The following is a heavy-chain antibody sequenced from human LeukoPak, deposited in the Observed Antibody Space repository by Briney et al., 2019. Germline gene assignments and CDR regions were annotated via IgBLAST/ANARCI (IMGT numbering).Heavy chain of an antibody. CDR2: ISGSGGST. Sequence: PGGSLRLSCAASGFAFSSYAMSWVRQAPGKGLEWVSAISGSGGSTYYADSVKGRFTISRDNSKNTLYLQMNNLRAEDTAVYYCAKSEVVAATLIDYWGQGTLVTVSS. CDR3: AKSEVVAATLIDY. CDR1: GFAFSSYA. J-gene: IGHJ4*02. D-gene: IGHD2-15*01. V-gene: IGHV3-23*01.